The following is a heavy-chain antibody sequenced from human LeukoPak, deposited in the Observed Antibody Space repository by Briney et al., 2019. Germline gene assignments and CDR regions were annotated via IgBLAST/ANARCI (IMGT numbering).Heavy chain of an antibody. J-gene: IGHJ2*01. D-gene: IGHD2-2*01. Sequence: GGSLRLSCAASGFTFSSSPMHWVRQAPGMGLEWVSVISSDGSTKFYADSVKGRFTISRDNSKNTLNLQMDSLRAEDTAVYYCAREGCSSTTCTWYFDVWGRGTLVTVSS. CDR3: AREGCSSTTCTWYFDV. CDR2: ISSDGSTK. V-gene: IGHV3-30-3*02. CDR1: GFTFSSSP.